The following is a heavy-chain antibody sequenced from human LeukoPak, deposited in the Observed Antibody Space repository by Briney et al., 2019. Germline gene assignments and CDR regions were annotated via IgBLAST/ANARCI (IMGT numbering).Heavy chain of an antibody. V-gene: IGHV4-39*01. D-gene: IGHD1-1*01. Sequence: SETLSLTCTVSGGSISNNNYYWAWIRQPPGKGLECIGSIYYSGSPYYNPSLKSRVTISVDTSKNQFSLRLSSETAADTAVYYCATWRTAKTGFDYWGQGTLVTVSS. CDR3: ATWRTAKTGFDY. CDR1: GGSISNNNYY. CDR2: IYYSGSP. J-gene: IGHJ4*02.